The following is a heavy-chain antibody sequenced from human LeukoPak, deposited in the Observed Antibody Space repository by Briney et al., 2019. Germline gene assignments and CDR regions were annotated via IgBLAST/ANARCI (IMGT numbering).Heavy chain of an antibody. CDR3: TKDVGVVMFDY. D-gene: IGHD3-3*01. CDR2: ICASCGNT. J-gene: IGHJ4*02. V-gene: IGHV3-23*01. Sequence: GGSLRLSCAASGFTFSDYAMSWVRQAPGKGLEWVSTICASCGNTHYADSVKGRFTISRDNSKNTLYLQMSSLRAEDTAVYYCTKDVGVVMFDYWGQGTLVTVSS. CDR1: GFTFSDYA.